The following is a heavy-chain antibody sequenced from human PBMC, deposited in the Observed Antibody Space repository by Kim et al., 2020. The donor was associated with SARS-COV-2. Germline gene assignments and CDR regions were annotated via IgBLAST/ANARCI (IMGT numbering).Heavy chain of an antibody. V-gene: IGHV1-69*04. CDR2: IIPIFGIA. CDR3: ARDQGFQQLVRYYYYMDV. J-gene: IGHJ6*03. CDR1: GGTFSSYA. D-gene: IGHD6-13*01. Sequence: SVKVSCKASGGTFSSYAISWVRQAPGQGLEWMGRIIPIFGIANYAQKFQGRVTITADKSTSTAYMELSSLRSEDTAVYYCARDQGFQQLVRYYYYMDVWGKGTTVTVSS.